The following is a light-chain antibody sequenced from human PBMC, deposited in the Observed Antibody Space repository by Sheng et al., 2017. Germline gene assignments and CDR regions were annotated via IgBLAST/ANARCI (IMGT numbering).Light chain of an antibody. CDR3: QQSYSTPIT. CDR2: AAS. CDR1: QSISSY. V-gene: IGKV1-39*01. Sequence: DIQMTQSPSSLSASVGDRVTITCRASQSISSYLNWYQQKPGKAPKLLIYAASSLQSGVPSRFSGSGSGTDFTLTISSLQPEDFATYYCQQSYSTPITFALGPSGYQT. J-gene: IGKJ3*01.